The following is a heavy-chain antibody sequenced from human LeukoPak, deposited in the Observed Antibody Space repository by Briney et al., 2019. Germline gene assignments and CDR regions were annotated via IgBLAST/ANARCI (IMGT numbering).Heavy chain of an antibody. CDR1: GFTFRNYV. J-gene: IGHJ4*02. V-gene: IGHV3-23*01. CDR3: AKETSFGNFVTIDC. CDR2: ITGDGGGT. D-gene: IGHD3-16*01. Sequence: GGSLRLSCAASGFTFRNYVMSWVRQTPEKGLEWVSAITGDGGGTNHADSVKGRFTIFRDNSKNTLYLQMNSLRAEDTAVYYRAKETSFGNFVTIDCWGQGALVTVSS.